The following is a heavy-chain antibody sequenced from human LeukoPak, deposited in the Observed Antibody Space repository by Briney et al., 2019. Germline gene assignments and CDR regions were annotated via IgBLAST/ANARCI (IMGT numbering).Heavy chain of an antibody. J-gene: IGHJ4*02. Sequence: GGSLRLSCAASGFTFSSYSMNWVRQAPGKGLEWVSYISSSSSTIYYADSVKGRFTISRDNAKNSLYLQTNSLRAEDTAVYYCARGLDRGNDYWGQGTLVTVSS. CDR2: ISSSSSTI. V-gene: IGHV3-48*01. CDR3: ARGLDRGNDY. D-gene: IGHD1-1*01. CDR1: GFTFSSYS.